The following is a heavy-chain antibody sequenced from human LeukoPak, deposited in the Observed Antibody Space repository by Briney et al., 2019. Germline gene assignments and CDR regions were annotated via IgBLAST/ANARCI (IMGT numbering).Heavy chain of an antibody. V-gene: IGHV4-39*01. J-gene: IGHJ3*02. CDR2: IYYNGHT. CDR1: GDSISSSAYF. CDR3: ARKPSPSDFWSGRARGPFDI. Sequence: SEALSLTCTVSGDSISSSAYFWGWIRQPPGEGLEWIGDIYYNGHTYYNPSLKSRVTISVDTSKNQFSLKLNSVTAADTAVYYCARKPSPSDFWSGRARGPFDIWGQGTMVTVSS. D-gene: IGHD3-3*01.